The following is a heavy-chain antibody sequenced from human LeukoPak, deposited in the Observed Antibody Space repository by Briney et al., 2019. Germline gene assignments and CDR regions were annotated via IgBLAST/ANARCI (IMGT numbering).Heavy chain of an antibody. CDR2: IKSKTDGGTT. V-gene: IGHV3-15*01. CDR3: TTGTDIVVVPAAIAFDY. J-gene: IGHJ4*02. Sequence: GGSLRLSCAASGFIFSNAWMSWVRQAPGKGLEWVGRIKSKTDGGTTDYAAPVKGRFTISRDDSKNTLYLQMNSLKTEDTAVYYCTTGTDIVVVPAAIAFDYWGQGTLVTVSS. D-gene: IGHD2-2*01. CDR1: GFIFSNAW.